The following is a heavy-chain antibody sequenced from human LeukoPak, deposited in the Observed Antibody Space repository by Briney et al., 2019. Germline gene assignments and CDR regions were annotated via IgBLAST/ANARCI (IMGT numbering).Heavy chain of an antibody. CDR1: GFTFSNYW. CDR3: ARNTRLGGYDC. V-gene: IGHV3-7*01. J-gene: IGHJ4*02. D-gene: IGHD5-12*01. CDR2: IKQDGSEN. Sequence: GGSLRLSCAASGFTFSNYWMSWVRQAPGKGLEWVANIKQDGSENYYVDSVKGRFTISRDNAKNSLYLQMNSLRAEDTVVYYCARNTRLGGYDCWGQGTLVTVSS.